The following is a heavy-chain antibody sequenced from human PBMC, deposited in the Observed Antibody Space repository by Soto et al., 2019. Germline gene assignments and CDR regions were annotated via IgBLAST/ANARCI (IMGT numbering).Heavy chain of an antibody. J-gene: IGHJ4*02. D-gene: IGHD5-12*01. V-gene: IGHV3-21*01. CDR2: ISSSSSYI. CDR3: ARPREYSGYDYVY. CDR1: GFTFSSYS. Sequence: GGSLRLSCATSGFTFSSYSMNWVRQAPGKGLEWVSSISSSSSYIYYADSVKGRFTISRDNAKNSLYLQMNSLRAEDTAVYYCARPREYSGYDYVYWGQGTLVTVSS.